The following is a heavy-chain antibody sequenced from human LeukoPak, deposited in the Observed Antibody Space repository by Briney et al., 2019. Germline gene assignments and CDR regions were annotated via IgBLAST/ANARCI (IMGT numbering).Heavy chain of an antibody. J-gene: IGHJ5*02. V-gene: IGHV4-34*01. CDR2: INHSGST. CDR1: GGSFSGYY. CDR3: ARRGQWLAPLISNWFDP. Sequence: SETLSLTCAVYGGSFSGYYWSWIRQPPGKGLEWIGEINHSGSTNYNPSLKSRVTISVDTSKNQFSLKLSSVTAADTAVYYCARRGQWLAPLISNWFDPWGQGTLVTVSS. D-gene: IGHD6-19*01.